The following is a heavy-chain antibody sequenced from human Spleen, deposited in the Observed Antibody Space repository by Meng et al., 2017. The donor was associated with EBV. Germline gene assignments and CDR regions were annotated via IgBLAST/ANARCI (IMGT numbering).Heavy chain of an antibody. CDR1: GGSSSGSD. D-gene: IGHD6-19*01. CDR3: ATWNNNGWYYGY. J-gene: IGHJ4*01. Sequence: QVQLRRWGAGLLKPSETLSLTCAVYGGSSSGSDWSWIRQPPGKGLEWIGEINLGGNTNYNPSLKSRVSISVDTSKNHFSLKVDSVTAADTAVYYCATWNNNGWYYGYWGQGTLVTVSS. CDR2: INLGGNT. V-gene: IGHV4-34*01.